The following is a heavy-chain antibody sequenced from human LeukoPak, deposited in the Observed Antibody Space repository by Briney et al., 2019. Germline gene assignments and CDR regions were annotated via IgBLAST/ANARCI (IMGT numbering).Heavy chain of an antibody. J-gene: IGHJ6*03. CDR3: ARGPSITMVRGGQWYYYMDV. V-gene: IGHV1-2*02. CDR2: IHPNSGGT. D-gene: IGHD3-10*01. Sequence: ASVKVSCKTSGNTFIGFYMHWVRQAPGQGLEWMGWIHPNSGGTKYAQKFQGRVTMTRDTSISTVYMELSSLRSDDTAVYYCARGPSITMVRGGQWYYYMDVWGKGTTVTISS. CDR1: GNTFIGFY.